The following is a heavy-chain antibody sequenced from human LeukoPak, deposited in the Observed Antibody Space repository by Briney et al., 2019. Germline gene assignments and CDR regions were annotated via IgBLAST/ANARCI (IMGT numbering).Heavy chain of an antibody. D-gene: IGHD5-12*01. V-gene: IGHV3-48*01. CDR1: GFTFSSYS. CDR2: ISSSSTI. J-gene: IGHJ3*02. Sequence: PGGSLRLSCAASGFTFSSYSMNWVRQAPGKGLEWVSYISSSSTIYYADSVKGRFTISRDNFKNTLYLQMNNLRAEDTAVYYCARDLGYSGYDDAFDIWGQGTMVTVSS. CDR3: ARDLGYSGYDDAFDI.